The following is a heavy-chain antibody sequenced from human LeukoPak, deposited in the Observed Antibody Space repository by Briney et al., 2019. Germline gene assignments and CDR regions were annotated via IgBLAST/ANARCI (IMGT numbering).Heavy chain of an antibody. CDR2: IYHSGST. J-gene: IGHJ1*01. D-gene: IGHD6-19*01. CDR3: ARVLGIAVAGPFQH. V-gene: IGHV4-59*12. CDR1: GGSISSYY. Sequence: SETLSLTCTVSGGSISSYYWSWIRQPPGKGLEWIGEIYHSGSTNYNPSLKSRVTISVDKSKNQFSLKLSSVTAADTAVYYCARVLGIAVAGPFQHWGQGTLVTVSS.